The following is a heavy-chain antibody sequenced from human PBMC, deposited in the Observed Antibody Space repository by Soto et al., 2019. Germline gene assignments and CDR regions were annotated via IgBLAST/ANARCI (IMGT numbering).Heavy chain of an antibody. CDR3: ARLGGYCSSTSCYGYYGMDV. J-gene: IGHJ6*02. V-gene: IGHV4-39*01. CDR1: GGSLSSGPYS. D-gene: IGHD2-2*01. Sequence: QLQLQESGPGLVKPSETLSLTCSVSGGSLSSGPYSWGWIRQPPGKGLEWIGTFYYSGSTHYNPSRASRVTISVDASMNQFSRKVTSVTAADTAMYYCARLGGYCSSTSCYGYYGMDVWGQGTTVTVSS. CDR2: FYYSGST.